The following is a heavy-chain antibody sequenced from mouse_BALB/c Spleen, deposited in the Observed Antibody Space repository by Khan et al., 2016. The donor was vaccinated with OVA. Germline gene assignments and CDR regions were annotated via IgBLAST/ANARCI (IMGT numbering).Heavy chain of an antibody. V-gene: IGHV2-2*02. Sequence: QVQLQQSGPGLVQPSQSLSITCTVSGFSLSSYGVHWVRQSPGKGLEWLGVIWSSGITDYNATFISRLRISEDISKSQVFFKMNSLQANDTAIYYCARNRNSYFDYWGKGPTLTFPS. CDR3: ARNRNSYFDY. J-gene: IGHJ2*01. CDR2: IWSSGIT. D-gene: IGHD2-12*01. CDR1: GFSLSSYG.